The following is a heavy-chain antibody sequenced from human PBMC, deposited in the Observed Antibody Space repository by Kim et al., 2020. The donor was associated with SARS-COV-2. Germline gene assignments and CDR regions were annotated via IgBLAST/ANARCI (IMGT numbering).Heavy chain of an antibody. CDR3: ASRDSGTYYYVN. J-gene: IGHJ4*02. V-gene: IGHV4-59*01. Sequence: SETLSLTCTVSGGSISNYYWSWIRQPPGKGLEWIGYIYYSGSTKYNPSLKSRVTISVDTSKNQFSLKLSSVTAADTAVYYCASRDSGTYYYVNWGQGTRV. CDR1: GGSISNYY. D-gene: IGHD1-26*01. CDR2: IYYSGST.